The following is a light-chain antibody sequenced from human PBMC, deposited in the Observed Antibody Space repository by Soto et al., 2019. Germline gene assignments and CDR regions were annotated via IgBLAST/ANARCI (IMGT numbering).Light chain of an antibody. J-gene: IGLJ3*02. CDR3: QAYDYSLTASV. V-gene: IGLV1-40*01. CDR1: SSKLGAGYD. CDR2: GNR. Sequence: QSVLTQPPSVSGAPGQRVTISCTGTSSKLGAGYDVHWYQQLPGAAPKLVIFGNRNRPSGVPERFSGSKSGTSASLAITGLQTEDEADYYCQAYDYSLTASVFGGGTKLTVL.